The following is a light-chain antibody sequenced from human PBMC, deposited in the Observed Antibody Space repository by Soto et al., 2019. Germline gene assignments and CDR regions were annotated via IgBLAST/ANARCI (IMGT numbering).Light chain of an antibody. CDR2: AAS. CDR1: QAIFNY. Sequence: DIQMTQSPSSVSASVGDSVTITCRASQAIFNYVAWFQQRPGKAPKLLIFAASSLQSGVPSKFSGSGSGTDFTLTVSTLQPEDFATYYCLQYHSYPLTFGGGTQVAIK. CDR3: LQYHSYPLT. V-gene: IGKV1-16*02. J-gene: IGKJ4*02.